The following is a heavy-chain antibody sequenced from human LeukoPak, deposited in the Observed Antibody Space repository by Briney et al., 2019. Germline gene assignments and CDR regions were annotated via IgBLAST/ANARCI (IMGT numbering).Heavy chain of an antibody. CDR2: IYYSGRT. CDR3: ARRRYYDGSGYLE. Sequence: SETLSLTCSVSGDSFSRSDSYWDWIRQPPGKGLEWIVTIYYSGRTYYSPSLKSRVTMSVGPSNNQFSLNLRSVTAADTALYYCARRRYYDGSGYLEWGQGTLLSVSS. D-gene: IGHD3-22*01. J-gene: IGHJ1*01. V-gene: IGHV4-39*01. CDR1: GDSFSRSDSY.